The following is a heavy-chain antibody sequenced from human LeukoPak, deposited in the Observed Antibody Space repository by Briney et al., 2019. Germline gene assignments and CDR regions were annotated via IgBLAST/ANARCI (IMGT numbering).Heavy chain of an antibody. CDR3: ARRAGGYSHPYDY. V-gene: IGHV3-53*01. CDR2: IYSDDTT. J-gene: IGHJ4*02. Sequence: GGSLRLPCAVSGFTVSGNFMSWIRQAPGKGLEWVSLIYSDDTTLYADSVKGRFTISRDISKNTLYLQMSSLRAEDTAVYYCARRAGGYSHPYDYWGQGVLVTVSS. D-gene: IGHD4-23*01. CDR1: GFTVSGNF.